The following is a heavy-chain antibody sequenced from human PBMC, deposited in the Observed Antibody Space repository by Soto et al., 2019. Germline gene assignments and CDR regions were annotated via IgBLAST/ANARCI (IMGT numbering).Heavy chain of an antibody. D-gene: IGHD6-19*01. CDR3: AKELVNSGWTHFDY. CDR1: GFTFNTYA. V-gene: IGHV3-23*01. Sequence: GGSLRLSCAASGFTFNTYAMSWVRQAPGKGLEWLSAISDSGGRTYYADSVKGRFTISRDNSKNTLYLQMNSLRAEDTAVYFCAKELVNSGWTHFDYWGQGTLVTVPS. CDR2: ISDSGGRT. J-gene: IGHJ4*02.